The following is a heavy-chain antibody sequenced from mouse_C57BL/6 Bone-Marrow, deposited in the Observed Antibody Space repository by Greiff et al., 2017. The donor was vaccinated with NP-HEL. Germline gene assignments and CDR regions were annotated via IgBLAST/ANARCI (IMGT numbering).Heavy chain of an antibody. V-gene: IGHV1-53*01. J-gene: IGHJ1*03. CDR2: INPSNGGT. Sequence: QVQLQQPGTELVKPGASVKLSCKASGYTFTSYWMHWVKQRPGQGLEWIGNINPSNGGTNYNEKFKSKATLTVDKSSSSAYMQLSSLTSEDSAVYYCARSMVTLGDFDVWGTGTTVTVSS. CDR1: GYTFTSYW. CDR3: ARSMVTLGDFDV. D-gene: IGHD2-3*01.